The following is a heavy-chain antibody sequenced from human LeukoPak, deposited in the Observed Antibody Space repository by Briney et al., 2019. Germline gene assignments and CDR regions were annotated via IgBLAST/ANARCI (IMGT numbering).Heavy chain of an antibody. D-gene: IGHD2-2*01. CDR3: AKLPAAGTYYYYGMDV. J-gene: IGHJ6*02. CDR1: GFTFSSYG. V-gene: IGHV3-30*18. CDR2: ISYDGSNR. Sequence: GGSLRLSCAASGFTFSSYGMHWVRQAPGKGLEWVAVISYDGSNRYYADSVKGRFTISRDNSKNTLYLQMNSLRAEDTAVYYCAKLPAAGTYYYYGMDVWGQGTTVTVSS.